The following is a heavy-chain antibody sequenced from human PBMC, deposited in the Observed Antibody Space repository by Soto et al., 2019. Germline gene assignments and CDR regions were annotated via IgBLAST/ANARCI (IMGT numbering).Heavy chain of an antibody. V-gene: IGHV1-18*01. D-gene: IGHD4-17*01. J-gene: IGHJ4*02. CDR3: ARDVDYGDYRFFDY. Sequence: HVQLVQSGAEVKKPGASVKVSCKASGYSFTTSGISWLRQAPGQGLEWMGWISTYNGTTNYRQNLQGRVTMTTDTSTRTAYMELRSLRSDDTAVYYCARDVDYGDYRFFDYWGQGTLVTVSS. CDR1: GYSFTTSG. CDR2: ISTYNGTT.